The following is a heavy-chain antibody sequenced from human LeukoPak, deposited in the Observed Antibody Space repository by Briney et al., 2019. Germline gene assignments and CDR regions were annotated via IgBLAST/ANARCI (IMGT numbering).Heavy chain of an antibody. Sequence: GGSLRLSCAASGFTFSDYGMVWVRQAPGKGLEWLSYISSSSGAIYYADSVKGRFTTSRDNVKNSLYLQMNNLRVEDTGVYYCARDPSHCSGGSCFSGSDYWGQGTLVTVSS. CDR1: GFTFSDYG. CDR3: ARDPSHCSGGSCFSGSDY. J-gene: IGHJ4*02. CDR2: ISSSSGAI. D-gene: IGHD2-15*01. V-gene: IGHV3-48*01.